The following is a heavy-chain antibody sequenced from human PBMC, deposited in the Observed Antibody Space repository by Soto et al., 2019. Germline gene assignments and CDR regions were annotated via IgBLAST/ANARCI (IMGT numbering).Heavy chain of an antibody. V-gene: IGHV4-30-2*01. CDR2: INHSGST. J-gene: IGHJ4*02. Sequence: SETLSLTCAVSGGSISSGGYSWSWMRQPPGKGLEWIGYINHSGSTNYNPSLKSRVTISVDTSKNQFSLKLTSVTAADTAVYYCARDKITGLFEYWGQGTLVTVSS. CDR1: GGSISSGGYS. CDR3: ARDKITGLFEY. D-gene: IGHD2-8*02.